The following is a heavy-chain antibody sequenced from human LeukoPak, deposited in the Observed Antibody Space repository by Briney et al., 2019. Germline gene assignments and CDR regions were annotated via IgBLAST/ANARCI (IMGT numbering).Heavy chain of an antibody. J-gene: IGHJ4*02. V-gene: IGHV2-5*02. D-gene: IGHD2-15*01. CDR3: AHSKTGLLILYYFDY. CDR1: GFSLSTSGVA. Sequence: SGPTLVNPTQTLTLTCTFSGFSLSTSGVAVGWIRQPPGKAREWLALIYWDGDKRYNSSLKSRLTVTKDTSKNQVVLTMTSMDPVDTATYYCAHSKTGLLILYYFDYWGQGTLVTVSS. CDR2: IYWDGDK.